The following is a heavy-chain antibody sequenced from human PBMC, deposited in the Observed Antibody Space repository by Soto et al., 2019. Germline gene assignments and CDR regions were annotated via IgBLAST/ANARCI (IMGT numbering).Heavy chain of an antibody. CDR1: GFTFSSYS. CDR3: AREGYGSGSYDFYYYMDV. J-gene: IGHJ6*03. CDR2: ISSSSSYI. Sequence: GGPLRLSCASSGFTFSSYSRNLVRQAPGKGLEWVSSISSSSSYIYYADSVKGRFTISRDNAKNSLYLQMNSLRAEDTAVYYCAREGYGSGSYDFYYYMDVWGKGTTVTVSS. D-gene: IGHD3-10*01. V-gene: IGHV3-21*01.